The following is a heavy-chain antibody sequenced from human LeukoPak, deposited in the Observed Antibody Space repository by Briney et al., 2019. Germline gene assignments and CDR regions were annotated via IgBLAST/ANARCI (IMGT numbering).Heavy chain of an antibody. CDR3: AKSPARGYSSSWYFDY. CDR1: GFMFTSYA. CDR2: ISNSGGST. J-gene: IGHJ4*02. D-gene: IGHD6-13*01. Sequence: GESLRLSCAASGFMFTSYAMSWVRQAPGKGLEWVSAISNSGGSTYYADSVKGRFTISRDNSKNTVYLQMNSLRAEDTALYYCAKSPARGYSSSWYFDYWGQGTLVTVSS. V-gene: IGHV3-23*01.